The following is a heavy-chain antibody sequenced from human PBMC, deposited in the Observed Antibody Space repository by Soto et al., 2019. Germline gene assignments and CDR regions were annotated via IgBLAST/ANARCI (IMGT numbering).Heavy chain of an antibody. V-gene: IGHV1-46*03. D-gene: IGHD3-3*01. CDR3: ARSGGNYDFWSDRTGWLDY. CDR2: INPSGGST. CDR1: GYTFTSYY. J-gene: IGHJ4*02. Sequence: ASVKVSCKASGYTFTSYYMHWVRQAPGQGLEWMGIINPSGGSTSYAQKFQGRVTMTRDTSTSTVYMELSSLRSEDTAVYYCARSGGNYDFWSDRTGWLDYWGQGTLVTVSS.